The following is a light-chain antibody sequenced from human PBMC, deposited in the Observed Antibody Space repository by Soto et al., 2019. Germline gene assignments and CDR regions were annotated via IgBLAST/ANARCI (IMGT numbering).Light chain of an antibody. V-gene: IGKV3-11*01. CDR3: QQRRDWPLT. Sequence: EIVLTQSPATLSLSPGERATLSCRASQSISSYLAWYQQKPGQAPRLLFYDASIRAAGIPARFSGSGSGTDFTLAISSREPEDLAVDYCQQRRDWPLTFGRGTKLEIK. J-gene: IGKJ2*01. CDR2: DAS. CDR1: QSISSY.